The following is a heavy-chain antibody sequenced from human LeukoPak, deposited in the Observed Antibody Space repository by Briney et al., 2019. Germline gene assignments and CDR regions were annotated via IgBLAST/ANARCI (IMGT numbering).Heavy chain of an antibody. CDR2: IIPIFGTA. D-gene: IGHD6-19*01. CDR1: GGTFSSYA. V-gene: IGHV1-69*06. J-gene: IGHJ4*02. CDR3: ARGREAAVAGPDYFDY. Sequence: ASVKVSCKASGGTFSSYAISWVRQAPGQGLEWMGGIIPIFGTANYAQKFQGRVTITADKSTSTAYMELSSLRSEDTAVYYCARGREAAVAGPDYFDYWGQGTLVTVSS.